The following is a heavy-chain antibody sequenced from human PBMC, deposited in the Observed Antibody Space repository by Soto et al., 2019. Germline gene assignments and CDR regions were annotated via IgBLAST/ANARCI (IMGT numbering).Heavy chain of an antibody. CDR2: ISSSSSTI. CDR1: GFTFSSYS. J-gene: IGHJ6*03. D-gene: IGHD3-3*01. V-gene: IGHV3-48*01. Sequence: GGSLRLSCAASGFTFSSYSMNWVRQAPGKGLEWVSYISSSSSTIYYADSVKGRFTISRDNAKNSLYLQMNSLRAEDTAVYYCARVWIYYYMDVWGKGTTVTVSS. CDR3: ARVWIYYYMDV.